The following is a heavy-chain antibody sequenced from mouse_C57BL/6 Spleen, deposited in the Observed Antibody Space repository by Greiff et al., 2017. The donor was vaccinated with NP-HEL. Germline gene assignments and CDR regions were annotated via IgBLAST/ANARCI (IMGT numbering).Heavy chain of an antibody. CDR2: INPSSGYT. D-gene: IGHD1-1*01. J-gene: IGHJ2*01. V-gene: IGHV1-7*01. Sequence: VQLQQSGAELAKPGASVKLSCKASGYTFTSYWMHWVKQRPGQGLEWIGYINPSSGYTKYNQKFKDKATLTADKSSSTAYMQLSSLTYEDSAVYDCARGYYGSPYYFDYWGQGTTLTVSS. CDR3: ARGYYGSPYYFDY. CDR1: GYTFTSYW.